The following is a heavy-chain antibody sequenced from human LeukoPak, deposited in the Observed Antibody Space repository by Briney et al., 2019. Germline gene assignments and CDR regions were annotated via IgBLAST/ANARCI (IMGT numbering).Heavy chain of an antibody. CDR3: ARVLDYTNYVDY. D-gene: IGHD4-11*01. Sequence: PSETLSLTCTVSGGSISSYYWSWIRQPAGKGLEWIGRIYSSGSTNYNPSLKSRVTMSVDKSKNQFSLKLSSVTAADTAVYYCARVLDYTNYVDYWGQGTLVTVSS. J-gene: IGHJ4*02. CDR2: IYSSGST. CDR1: GGSISSYY. V-gene: IGHV4-4*07.